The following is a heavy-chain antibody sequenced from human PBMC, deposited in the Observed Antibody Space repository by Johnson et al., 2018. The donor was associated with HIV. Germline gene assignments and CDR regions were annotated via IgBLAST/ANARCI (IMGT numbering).Heavy chain of an antibody. D-gene: IGHD1-26*01. V-gene: IGHV3-66*02. CDR2: IYNGGST. CDR1: GLTISDNY. J-gene: IGHJ3*02. Sequence: VQLVESGGGLVQPGGSLRLSCAASGLTISDNYMSWVRQAPGKGLEWVSVIYNGGSTYYADSVKGRFTISRDNSKNTLYLQMNSLRAEDTAVYYCARQYRNSGSRTGAFDIWGQGTMVTVSS. CDR3: ARQYRNSGSRTGAFDI.